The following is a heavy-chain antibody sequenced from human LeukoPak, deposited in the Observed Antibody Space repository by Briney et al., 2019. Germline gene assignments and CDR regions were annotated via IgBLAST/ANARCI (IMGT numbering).Heavy chain of an antibody. Sequence: SVKVSCKASGYTFISVDINWLRQSTGQGLEWLGWMSPRNGNTGYAQEFQGRVTMTGDTTKNTAYLELRSLTSDDTAIYYCARGVEAGVDYWGQGTLITVSS. D-gene: IGHD2-15*01. CDR1: GYTFISVD. V-gene: IGHV1-8*01. J-gene: IGHJ4*02. CDR2: MSPRNGNT. CDR3: ARGVEAGVDY.